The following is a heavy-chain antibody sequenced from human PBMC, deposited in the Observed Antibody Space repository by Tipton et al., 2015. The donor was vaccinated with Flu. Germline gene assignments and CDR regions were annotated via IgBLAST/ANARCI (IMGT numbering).Heavy chain of an antibody. CDR3: SRSTYYYGSGSSDY. D-gene: IGHD3-10*01. V-gene: IGHV4-38-2*02. CDR2: IFHTGNT. Sequence: GLVKPSETLSLTCTVSGYSIGRAYSWGWTRQPPGRGWGWIGIIFHTGNTYYNPSLKSGVTISVDTSKTQFSLKVISVTAADTAVYYCSRSTYYYGSGSSDYWGQGTLVTVSS. CDR1: GYSIGRAYS. J-gene: IGHJ4*02.